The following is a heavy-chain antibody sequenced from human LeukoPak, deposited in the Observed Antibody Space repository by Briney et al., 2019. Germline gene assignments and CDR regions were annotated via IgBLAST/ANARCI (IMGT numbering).Heavy chain of an antibody. J-gene: IGHJ3*02. CDR3: AADIVVVPVGAFDI. V-gene: IGHV3-48*01. CDR2: ISSSSSTI. Sequence: GGSLRLSCAASGFTFSSYSMNWVRQAPGKGLEWVSYISSSSSTIYYADSVKGRFTISRDNAKNSLYLQMNSLRAEDTAVYYCAADIVVVPVGAFDIWGQGTMVTVSS. D-gene: IGHD2-2*01. CDR1: GFTFSSYS.